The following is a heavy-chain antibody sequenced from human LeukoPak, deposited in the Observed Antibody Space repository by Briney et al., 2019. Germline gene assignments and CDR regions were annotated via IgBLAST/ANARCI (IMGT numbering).Heavy chain of an antibody. J-gene: IGHJ6*04. Sequence: GGPLRLSCAASGFTFSSYEMNWVRQAPGKGLEWVSYISSSGSTIYYADSVKGRFTISRDNAKNSLYLQMNSLRAEDTAVYYCVRVRVLLWFGERDYGMDVWGKGTTVTVSS. D-gene: IGHD3-10*01. CDR2: ISSSGSTI. CDR1: GFTFSSYE. V-gene: IGHV3-48*03. CDR3: VRVRVLLWFGERDYGMDV.